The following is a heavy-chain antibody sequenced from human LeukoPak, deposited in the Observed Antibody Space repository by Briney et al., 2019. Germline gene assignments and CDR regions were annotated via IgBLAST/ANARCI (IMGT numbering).Heavy chain of an antibody. Sequence: GGSLRLSCAASGFTFSSYGMHWVRQAPGKGLEGVAVISYEGSNKFYAASLKGRFTISIDNSKNTLFLQMNSLRAGDTAVYYCAKELYSTTCFDYWGQGTLVTVSS. CDR1: GFTFSSYG. CDR3: AKELYSTTCFDY. J-gene: IGHJ4*02. D-gene: IGHD6-13*01. V-gene: IGHV3-30*18. CDR2: ISYEGSNK.